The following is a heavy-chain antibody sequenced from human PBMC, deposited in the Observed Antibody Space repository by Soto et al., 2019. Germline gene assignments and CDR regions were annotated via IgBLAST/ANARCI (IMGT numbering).Heavy chain of an antibody. CDR3: ARDFGSGNDFWSGHYNWFDP. CDR1: GGSISSYY. V-gene: IGHV4-59*01. Sequence: ASETLSLTSTVSGGSISSYYWSWIRQPPGKGLEWIGYIYYSGSTNYNPSLKSRVTISVDTSKNQFSLKLSSVTAADTAVYYCARDFGSGNDFWSGHYNWFDPWGQGTLVTVSS. D-gene: IGHD3-3*01. CDR2: IYYSGST. J-gene: IGHJ5*02.